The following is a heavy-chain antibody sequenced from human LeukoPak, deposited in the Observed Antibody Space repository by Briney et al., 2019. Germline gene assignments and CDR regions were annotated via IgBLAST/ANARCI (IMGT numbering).Heavy chain of an antibody. J-gene: IGHJ4*02. Sequence: ASVTVSRTGSGYTFTGYYMHWVRQAPRPGLEWMGWINPNSGGTNSAQRLQGRVTMTRDTSFSTAYMELSRLRADDTAVYYCALNDYGDGLGYWGQGTLVTVFS. CDR2: INPNSGGT. D-gene: IGHD4-17*01. CDR3: ALNDYGDGLGY. V-gene: IGHV1-2*02. CDR1: GYTFTGYY.